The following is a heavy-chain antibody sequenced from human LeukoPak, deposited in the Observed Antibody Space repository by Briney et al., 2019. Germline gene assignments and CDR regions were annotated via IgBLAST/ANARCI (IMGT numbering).Heavy chain of an antibody. Sequence: PSETLSLTCTVSGVSISSDYWSWIRQPPGKGLEFLAYISYTETTNYNPSLKSRATISIDTSKNQFSLQLNSVTPEDTAVYYCARQLGSFDYWGQGTLVTVSS. CDR1: GVSISSDY. CDR3: ARQLGSFDY. J-gene: IGHJ4*02. D-gene: IGHD7-27*01. CDR2: ISYTETT. V-gene: IGHV4-59*08.